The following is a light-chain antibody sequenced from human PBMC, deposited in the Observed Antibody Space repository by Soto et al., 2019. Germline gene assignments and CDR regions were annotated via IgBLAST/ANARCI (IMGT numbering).Light chain of an antibody. CDR3: QKYNSAPWT. V-gene: IGKV1-27*01. CDR2: AAS. Sequence: DIQMTQSPSSLSASVGDRVTITCRASQGISTYLAWYQQKPGKVPKLLIYAASTLQSGVPSRFSGSGSGTDFTLTISSLQPEDGATYYCQKYNSAPWTFGQGTKVETK. J-gene: IGKJ1*01. CDR1: QGISTY.